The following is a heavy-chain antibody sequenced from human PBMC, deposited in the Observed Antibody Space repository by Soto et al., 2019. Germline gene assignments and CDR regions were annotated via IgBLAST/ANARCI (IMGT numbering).Heavy chain of an antibody. Sequence: GGSLRLSCAASGFTFSSYGMHWVRHAPGKGLEWVAVISYDGSNKYYADSVKGRFTISRDNSKNTLYLQMNSLRAEDTAVYYCAKEMGGVRGVTDYYYGMDVWGQGTTVTVSS. CDR3: AKEMGGVRGVTDYYYGMDV. J-gene: IGHJ6*02. CDR2: ISYDGSNK. V-gene: IGHV3-30*18. CDR1: GFTFSSYG. D-gene: IGHD3-10*01.